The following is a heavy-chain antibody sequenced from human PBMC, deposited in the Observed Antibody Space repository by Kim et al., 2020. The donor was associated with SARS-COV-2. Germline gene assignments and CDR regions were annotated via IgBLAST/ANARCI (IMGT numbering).Heavy chain of an antibody. D-gene: IGHD2-15*01. CDR3: ARDPGYCSGGSCSDAFDI. V-gene: IGHV3-48*03. Sequence: GGSLRLSCTASGFTFSNYRMNWVRQAPGKGLEWVSHITTSATTIYYADSVKGRFTISRDNAKNSLYLEMNSLIAEDTAVYYCARDPGYCSGGSCSDAFDIWGQGTMVTVSS. CDR2: ITTSATTI. J-gene: IGHJ3*02. CDR1: GFTFSNYR.